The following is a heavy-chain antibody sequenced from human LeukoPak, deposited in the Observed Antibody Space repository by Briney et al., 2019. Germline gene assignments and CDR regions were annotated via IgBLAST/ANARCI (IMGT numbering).Heavy chain of an antibody. D-gene: IGHD1-1*01. V-gene: IGHV4-39*01. CDR3: TRQSGTAKIPDY. J-gene: IGHJ4*02. Sequence: SETLSLACTVSGGSITSSSYYWGWIRQPPGKGLEWIGSIYYSGSTYYNPSLKSRVTISVDTSKNQFSLKLSSVTAADTAVYYCTRQSGTAKIPDYWGQGTLVTVSS. CDR1: GGSITSSSYY. CDR2: IYYSGST.